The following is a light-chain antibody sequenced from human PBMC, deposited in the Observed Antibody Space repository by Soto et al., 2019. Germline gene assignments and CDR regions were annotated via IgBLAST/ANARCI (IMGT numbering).Light chain of an antibody. V-gene: IGLV2-14*03. CDR3: SSYTTSSARA. Sequence: QSVRTQPASVSGSPGQSITISCTGTSSDVGAYDFVSWYQQHPDKAPKLMIYEVIYRPSGVSNRFSGSKSVNTATLTISGLQAEDEGDYYCSSYTTSSARAFGTGTKVTVL. J-gene: IGLJ1*01. CDR2: EVI. CDR1: SSDVGAYDF.